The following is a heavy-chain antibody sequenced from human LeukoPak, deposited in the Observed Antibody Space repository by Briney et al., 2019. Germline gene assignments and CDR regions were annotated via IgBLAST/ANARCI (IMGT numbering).Heavy chain of an antibody. CDR2: INPSVGST. CDR3: ARDITGSTPDY. V-gene: IGHV1-46*01. D-gene: IGHD1-26*01. Sequence: ASVKVSCKASGYTFTSYYMHWVQQAPGQGLEWMGIINPSVGSTTYAQKFQGRVTMTRDTSTSTVYMELSSLRSEDTAVYYCARDITGSTPDYWGQGTLVTVSS. CDR1: GYTFTSYY. J-gene: IGHJ4*02.